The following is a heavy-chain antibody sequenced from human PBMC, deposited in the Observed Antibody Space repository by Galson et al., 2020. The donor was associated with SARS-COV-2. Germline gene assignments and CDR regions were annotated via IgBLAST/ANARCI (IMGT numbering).Heavy chain of an antibody. CDR1: RGTFRSYA. CDR2: VIPILGIA. Sequence: SSVTVSCKASRGTFRSYALSWVRQAPGQGLDWMGGVIPILGIANYAQQFQGRVTLTADKSTSTAYIELSSLRSEDTAVYYCARSGFRRGYSYYYYYYMDVWGKGTTVTVSS. CDR3: ARSGFRRGYSYYYYYYMDV. V-gene: IGHV1-69*10. D-gene: IGHD5-12*01. J-gene: IGHJ6*03.